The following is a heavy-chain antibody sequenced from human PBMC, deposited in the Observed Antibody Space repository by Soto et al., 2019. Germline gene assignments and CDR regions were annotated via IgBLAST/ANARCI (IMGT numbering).Heavy chain of an antibody. J-gene: IGHJ6*02. Sequence: ASVKVSCKASGGTFSSYAISWVRQAPGQGLEWMGGIIPIFGTTNYAQKFQGRVTITADESTSTAYMELSSLRSEDTAVYYCARGEVELSSPPGYYYGMDVWGQGTTVTVSS. CDR2: IIPIFGTT. V-gene: IGHV1-69*13. D-gene: IGHD1-7*01. CDR1: GGTFSSYA. CDR3: ARGEVELSSPPGYYYGMDV.